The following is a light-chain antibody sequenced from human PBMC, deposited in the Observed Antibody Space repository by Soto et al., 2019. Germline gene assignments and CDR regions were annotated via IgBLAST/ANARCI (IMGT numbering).Light chain of an antibody. CDR3: QQYNNWTLT. V-gene: IGKV3-15*01. CDR2: AAS. CDR1: QSVNST. J-gene: IGKJ1*01. Sequence: EIVMTQSPATLSVSPGERATLSCRASQSVNSTLAWYHQKPGQAPRLLIYAASTMATGIPASISGSGSGTAYTLTIISRQSEDFAVYYCQQYNNWTLTFGQGTKVEIK.